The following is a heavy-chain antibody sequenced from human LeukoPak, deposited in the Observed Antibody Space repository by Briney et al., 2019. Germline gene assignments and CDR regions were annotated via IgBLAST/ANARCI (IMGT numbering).Heavy chain of an antibody. CDR1: GFTFSSYG. J-gene: IGHJ4*02. CDR2: ISYDGGNK. D-gene: IGHD6-13*01. Sequence: GGSLRLSCVASGFTFSSYGMHWVRQAPGKGLEWVALISYDGGNKYYVDSVKGRFTISRDNSKNTLYLQMNSLRAEDTAVYYCAKDIEAGYSSSWTIEYWGQGTLVTVSS. CDR3: AKDIEAGYSSSWTIEY. V-gene: IGHV3-30*18.